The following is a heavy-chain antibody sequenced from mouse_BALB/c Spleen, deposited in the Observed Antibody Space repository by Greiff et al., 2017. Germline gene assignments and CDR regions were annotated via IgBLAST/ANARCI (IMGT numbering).Heavy chain of an antibody. Sequence: EVQLMESGGGLVQPGGSLRLSCATSGFTFTDYYMSWVRQPPGKALEWLGFIRNKANGYTTEYSASVKGRFTISRDNSQSILYLQMNTLRAEDSATYSCARDKELGMDYWGQGTSVTVSS. CDR1: GFTFTDYY. CDR2: IRNKANGYTT. CDR3: ARDKELGMDY. D-gene: IGHD4-1*01. V-gene: IGHV7-3*02. J-gene: IGHJ4*01.